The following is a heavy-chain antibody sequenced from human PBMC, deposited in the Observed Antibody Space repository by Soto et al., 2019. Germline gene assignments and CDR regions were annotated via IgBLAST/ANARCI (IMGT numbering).Heavy chain of an antibody. CDR2: IYWDDDK. D-gene: IGHD5-12*01. CDR1: GFSLSTSGVG. V-gene: IGHV2-5*02. CDR3: AHMGIPPLRFKRGLFDI. J-gene: IGHJ3*02. Sequence: SGPTLVNPTQTLTLTCTFSGFSLSTSGVGVGWIRQPPGKALEWLALIYWDDDKRYSPSLKSRLTITKDTSKNQVVLTMTNMDPVDTATYYCAHMGIPPLRFKRGLFDIWGQGTMVTVSS.